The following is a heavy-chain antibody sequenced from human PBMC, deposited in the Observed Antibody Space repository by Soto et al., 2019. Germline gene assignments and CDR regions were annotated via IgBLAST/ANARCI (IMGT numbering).Heavy chain of an antibody. Sequence: SQTLSLTCVISGDSVSIYSGAWNWIRQSPSRGLEWLGRTYYRSKWYYDYAESVKSRIIISVDTSKNQFSLKLSSVTAADTAVYYCARSVFPWGQGTLVTVSS. J-gene: IGHJ5*02. V-gene: IGHV6-1*01. CDR2: TYYRSKWYY. CDR3: ARSVFP. CDR1: GDSVSIYSGA.